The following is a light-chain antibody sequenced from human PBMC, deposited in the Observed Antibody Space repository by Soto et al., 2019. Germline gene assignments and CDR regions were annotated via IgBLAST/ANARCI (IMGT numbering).Light chain of an antibody. CDR1: QRISSN. CDR3: LQHNNWPPYI. V-gene: IGKV3-15*01. Sequence: EIVLTQSPVTLSVSPGERATLSCRASQRISSNLAWYQQKPGQAPRLLIYDASIRAAGVPARFSGNESGTEFTLTISSLQSEDFAVYYCLQHNNWPPYIFGQGTKLEIK. CDR2: DAS. J-gene: IGKJ2*01.